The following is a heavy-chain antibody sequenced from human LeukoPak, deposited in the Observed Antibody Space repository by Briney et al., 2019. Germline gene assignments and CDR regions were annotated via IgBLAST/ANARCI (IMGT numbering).Heavy chain of an antibody. Sequence: SETLSLTCAVYGGSFSGYYWSWIRQPPGKGLEWIGEINHSGSTNYNPSLKSRVTISVDTSKNQFSLKLSSVTAADTAVYYCARARIAAAGGYYYGMDVWGQGTTVTVSS. CDR3: ARARIAAAGGYYYGMDV. CDR2: INHSGST. V-gene: IGHV4-34*01. D-gene: IGHD6-13*01. J-gene: IGHJ6*02. CDR1: GGSFSGYY.